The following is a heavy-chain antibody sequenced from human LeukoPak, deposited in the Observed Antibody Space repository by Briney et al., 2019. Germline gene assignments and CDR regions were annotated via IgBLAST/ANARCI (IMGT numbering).Heavy chain of an antibody. Sequence: GGSLRLSCAASGFTFSSYSMNWVRQAPGKGLEWVSYISSSSSTIYYADSVNGRFTISRDNSKNTLYLQMNSLRAEDTAVYYCAKGLSVAISYYFDYWGQGTLVTVSS. CDR2: ISSSSSTI. J-gene: IGHJ4*02. CDR3: AKGLSVAISYYFDY. D-gene: IGHD5-12*01. CDR1: GFTFSSYS. V-gene: IGHV3-48*01.